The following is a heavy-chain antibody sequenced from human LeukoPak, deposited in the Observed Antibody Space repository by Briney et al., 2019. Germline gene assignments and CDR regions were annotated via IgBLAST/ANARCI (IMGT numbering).Heavy chain of an antibody. CDR1: GGSFSGYY. J-gene: IGHJ4*02. CDR2: INHSGST. Sequence: SETLSLTCAVYGGSFSGYYWSWIRQPPGKGLEWIGEINHSGSTNYNPSLKSRVTISVDTSKNQFSLKLRSVTAADTAVYYCARSRTYYYGSEIDYWGQGTLVTVSS. CDR3: ARSRTYYYGSEIDY. V-gene: IGHV4-34*01. D-gene: IGHD3-10*01.